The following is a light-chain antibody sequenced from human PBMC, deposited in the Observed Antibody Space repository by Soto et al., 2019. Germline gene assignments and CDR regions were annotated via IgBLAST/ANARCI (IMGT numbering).Light chain of an antibody. CDR1: QSVSSSY. J-gene: IGKJ1*01. Sequence: EVVLTQSPGTLSLSPGERATLSCRASQSVSSSYLAWYQQKPGQAPRLLSFSASSRATGIPDRFSGSGSGTDFTLTISRLEPEDFSVYSCHQYDISPWPFGQGTKVDIK. CDR2: SAS. V-gene: IGKV3-20*01. CDR3: HQYDISPWP.